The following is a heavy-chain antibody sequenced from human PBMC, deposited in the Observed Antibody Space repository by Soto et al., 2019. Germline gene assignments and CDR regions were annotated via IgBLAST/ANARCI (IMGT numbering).Heavy chain of an antibody. CDR3: ARALGYSSGWWDAFDF. J-gene: IGHJ3*01. Sequence: GASVKVSCKASGYTFTGYYMHWVRQAPGQGLEWMGWINAYNGNTNYAQKLQGRVTMTTDTSTSTAYMELRSLRSDDTAVYYCARALGYSSGWWDAFDFSGQGTMVTVSS. CDR1: GYTFTGYY. D-gene: IGHD6-19*01. CDR2: INAYNGNT. V-gene: IGHV1-18*04.